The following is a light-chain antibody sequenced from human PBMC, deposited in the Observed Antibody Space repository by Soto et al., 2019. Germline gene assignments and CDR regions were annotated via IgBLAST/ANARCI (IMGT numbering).Light chain of an antibody. J-gene: IGKJ1*01. CDR1: QSLNNH. Sequence: DIQMTQSPSSLSASIRDRVTITCRASQSLNNHLHWYQHKLGKAPKLLIYSASSLQSGVPSRFSGSGSGTDFTLTITDLQPDDFATYYCQQTSDTPYTFGQGTRVEIK. CDR3: QQTSDTPYT. V-gene: IGKV1-39*01. CDR2: SAS.